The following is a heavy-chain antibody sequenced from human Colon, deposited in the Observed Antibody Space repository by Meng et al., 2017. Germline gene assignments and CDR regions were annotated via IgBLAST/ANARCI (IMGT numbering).Heavy chain of an antibody. D-gene: IGHD1-1*01. CDR1: GFSLSRYW. CDR2: VEQDGDEK. Sequence: GESLKISCAASGFSLSRYWMSWVRQAPGKGLERGANVEQDGDEKHDVDSLKGRFTVSRDNDKNSIYLQMNSRTVDETALYYCARDGGTDWFDPWGPGTLVTVSS. V-gene: IGHV3-7*01. CDR3: ARDGGTDWFDP. J-gene: IGHJ5*02.